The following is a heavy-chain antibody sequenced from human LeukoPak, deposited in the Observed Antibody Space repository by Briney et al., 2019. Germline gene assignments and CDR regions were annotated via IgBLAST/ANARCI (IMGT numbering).Heavy chain of an antibody. J-gene: IGHJ4*02. V-gene: IGHV3-23*01. D-gene: IGHD1-1*01. Sequence: GGSLRLSCAASGFTFSSYALSWVRQAPGKELEWVVGISGSGGTTHYSDSVKGRCTISKDNSKNTLSLQINSLRAEDTAVYYCAQIHDHGDYVAFWGQGALVTVSS. CDR3: AQIHDHGDYVAF. CDR1: GFTFSSYA. CDR2: ISGSGGTT.